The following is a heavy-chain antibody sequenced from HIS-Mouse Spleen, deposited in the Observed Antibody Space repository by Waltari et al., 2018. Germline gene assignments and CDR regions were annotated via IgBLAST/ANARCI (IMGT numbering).Heavy chain of an antibody. V-gene: IGHV3-30*18. Sequence: QVQLVESGGGVVQPGRAVRLSCAASGFPFSTHGLHWVRQAPGKGLEWVAVISYDGSNKYYADSVKGRFTISRDNSKNTLYLQMNSLRAEDTAVYYCAKDTSGSYSDYWGQGTLVTVSS. CDR2: ISYDGSNK. CDR3: AKDTSGSYSDY. J-gene: IGHJ4*02. D-gene: IGHD1-26*01. CDR1: GFPFSTHG.